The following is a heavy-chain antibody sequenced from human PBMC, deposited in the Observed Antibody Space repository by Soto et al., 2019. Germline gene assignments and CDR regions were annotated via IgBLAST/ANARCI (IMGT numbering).Heavy chain of an antibody. CDR2: INHSGST. CDR1: GGSFSGYY. V-gene: IGHV4-34*01. D-gene: IGHD3-22*01. Sequence: SETLSLTCAVYGGSFSGYYWSWIRQPPGKGLEWIGEINHSGSTNYNPSLKSRVTISVDTSKNQFSLKLSSVTAADTAVYYCARVRSHYYYDSSGYKGWFDPWGQGTLVTVSS. CDR3: ARVRSHYYYDSSGYKGWFDP. J-gene: IGHJ5*02.